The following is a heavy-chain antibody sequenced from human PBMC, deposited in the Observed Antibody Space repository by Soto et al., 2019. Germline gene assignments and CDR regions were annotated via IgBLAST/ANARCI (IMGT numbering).Heavy chain of an antibody. CDR2: ISSSGTTI. CDR1: RFRFSYYY. Sequence: GGSLRLSCEASRFRFSYYYMSWARQAPGKGLEWVSFISSSGTTIYYADSVKGRFTISRDNAKNSLFLQMNSLRVEDTAVYYCASSEGNYYYYGMDVWGQGTTVTVSS. V-gene: IGHV3-11*01. CDR3: ASSEGNYYYYGMDV. J-gene: IGHJ6*01.